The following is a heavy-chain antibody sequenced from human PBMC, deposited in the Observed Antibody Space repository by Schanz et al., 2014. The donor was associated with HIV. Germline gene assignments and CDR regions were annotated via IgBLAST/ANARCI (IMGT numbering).Heavy chain of an antibody. Sequence: EVQLVESGGGLVKPGGSLRLSCAASGFTFSNAWMSWVRQAPGKGLEWVGRIKSKTDGGTTDYAAPVRGRFTISRDDSKNTLYLQLNSLRVEDTAIYYCTRMITRWFGEARYASDVWGQGTTVIVSS. V-gene: IGHV3-15*01. CDR2: IKSKTDGGTT. CDR1: GFTFSNAW. CDR3: TRMITRWFGEARYASDV. J-gene: IGHJ6*02. D-gene: IGHD3-10*01.